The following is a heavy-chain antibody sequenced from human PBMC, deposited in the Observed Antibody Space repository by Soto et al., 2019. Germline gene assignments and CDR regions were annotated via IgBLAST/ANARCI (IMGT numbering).Heavy chain of an antibody. CDR1: GGSISSGGYS. V-gene: IGHV4-30-2*01. CDR3: AREDGTTVRYFEL. Sequence: QLQLQESGSGLVKPSQTLSLTCAVSGGSISSGGYSWNWIRQPPGKGLEWIGYIYHSGSTYYNPSLKSRVTIPVDTSKNQFALKLSSVTAADTAVYFCAREDGTTVRYFELWGRGTLVTVSP. J-gene: IGHJ2*01. D-gene: IGHD1-7*01. CDR2: IYHSGST.